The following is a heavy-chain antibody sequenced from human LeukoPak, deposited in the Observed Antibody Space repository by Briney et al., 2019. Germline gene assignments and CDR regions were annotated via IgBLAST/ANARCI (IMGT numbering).Heavy chain of an antibody. J-gene: IGHJ4*02. CDR3: ARDHHDYGDYFDY. Sequence: PGGSLRLSCAASGFTFSSYAMHWVRKAPAKGLEWVAVISYDGSNKYYADSVKGRFTISRDNSKNTLYLQMNSLRAEDTAVYYCARDHHDYGDYFDYWGQGTLVTVSS. V-gene: IGHV3-30-3*01. CDR2: ISYDGSNK. D-gene: IGHD4-17*01. CDR1: GFTFSSYA.